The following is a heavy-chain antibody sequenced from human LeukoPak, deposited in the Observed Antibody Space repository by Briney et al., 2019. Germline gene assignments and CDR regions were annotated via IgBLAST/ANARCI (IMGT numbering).Heavy chain of an antibody. V-gene: IGHV3-21*01. D-gene: IGHD5-24*01. Sequence: GGSLRLSCAASGFTFSSYSMNWVRQAPGKGLEWVSSISSSSSYIYYADSVKGRFTISRDNAKNSLYLQMNSLRAEDTAVYYCARERVLRDYGMDVWGQGTTVTVSS. CDR2: ISSSSSYI. J-gene: IGHJ6*02. CDR1: GFTFSSYS. CDR3: ARERVLRDYGMDV.